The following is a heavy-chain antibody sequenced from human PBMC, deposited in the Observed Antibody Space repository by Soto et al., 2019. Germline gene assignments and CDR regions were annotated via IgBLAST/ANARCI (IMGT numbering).Heavy chain of an antibody. D-gene: IGHD3-3*01. J-gene: IGHJ4*02. V-gene: IGHV4-30-2*01. CDR2: IYHSGST. Sequence: HLQLQESGAGLVKPSQTLALTCAVSGVSISSGGYSWSWIRQPPGKGLEWIGYIYHSGSTYYNPSLKSRVTISVDRSKNQFSLKLSSVTAADTAVYYCARGGVVTHEIDYWGQGTLVTVSS. CDR3: ARGGVVTHEIDY. CDR1: GVSISSGGYS.